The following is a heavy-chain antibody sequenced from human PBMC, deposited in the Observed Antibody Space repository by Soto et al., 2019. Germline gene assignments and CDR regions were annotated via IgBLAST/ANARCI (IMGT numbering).Heavy chain of an antibody. V-gene: IGHV1-69*13. CDR1: GGTFSSYA. D-gene: IGHD3-9*01. CDR2: IIPIFGTA. J-gene: IGHJ3*02. CDR3: ARVSPNRVDWFTDAFDI. Sequence: SVKVSCKASGGTFSSYAISWVRQAPGQGLEWMGGIIPIFGTANYAQKFQGRVTITADESTSTAYMELSSLRSEDTAVYYCARVSPNRVDWFTDAFDIWGQGTMVTVSS.